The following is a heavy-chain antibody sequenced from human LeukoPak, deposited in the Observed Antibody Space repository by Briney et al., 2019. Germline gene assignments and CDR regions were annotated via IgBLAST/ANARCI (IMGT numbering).Heavy chain of an antibody. V-gene: IGHV3-23*01. J-gene: IGHJ6*03. Sequence: GGALRLSCAASGFTFSSYDMTWVRQAPGRGLEWVSSIRPSGDNTYYADSVKGRFTMSRDNPKNMLYLQMSSLRAEDTALYYCAKGIRQLGNYYYYMDVWGKGTAVTVSS. CDR2: IRPSGDNT. CDR1: GFTFSSYD. D-gene: IGHD1-1*01. CDR3: AKGIRQLGNYYYYMDV.